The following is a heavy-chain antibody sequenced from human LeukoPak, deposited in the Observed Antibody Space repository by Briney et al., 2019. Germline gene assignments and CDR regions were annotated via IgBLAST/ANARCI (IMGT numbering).Heavy chain of an antibody. CDR2: ISGSGGST. CDR1: GFTFTKCA. J-gene: IGHJ4*02. D-gene: IGHD6-6*01. V-gene: IGHV3-23*01. Sequence: GGSLRLSCAASGFTFTKCAMSWVRQAPGKGLEWVSAISGSGGSTYYADSVKGRFTISRDNSKNTLYLQMNSLRAEDTAVYYCAKVREYSSSSVLADYWGQGTLVTVSS. CDR3: AKVREYSSSSVLADY.